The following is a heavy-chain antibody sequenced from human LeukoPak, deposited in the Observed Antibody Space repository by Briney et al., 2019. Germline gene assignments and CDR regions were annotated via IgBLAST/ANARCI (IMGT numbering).Heavy chain of an antibody. J-gene: IGHJ4*02. D-gene: IGHD6-19*01. Sequence: ASVKVSCKASGYTFTSSALNWVRQAPGQGLEWMEWINTNTGNPTYAQGFTGRFVFSLDTSVSTAYLHISSLKAEDTAVYYCATDLKKGDSGCFDYWGQGTLVTVSS. V-gene: IGHV7-4-1*02. CDR1: GYTFTSSA. CDR2: INTNTGNP. CDR3: ATDLKKGDSGCFDY.